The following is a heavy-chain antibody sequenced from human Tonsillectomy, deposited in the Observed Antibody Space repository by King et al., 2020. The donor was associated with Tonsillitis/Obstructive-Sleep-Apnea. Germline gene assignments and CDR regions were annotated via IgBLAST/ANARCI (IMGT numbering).Heavy chain of an antibody. Sequence: PLQESGPGLVKPSQTLSLTCTVSGGSISSGGYYWSWIRQHPGKGLEWIGYIYYSGSTYYNPSLKSRVTISVDTSKNQFSLKLSSVTAADTAVYYCARTITIFGGSNWFDPWGQGTLVTVSS. CDR3: ARTITIFGGSNWFDP. CDR2: IYYSGST. J-gene: IGHJ5*02. D-gene: IGHD3-3*01. CDR1: GGSISSGGYY. V-gene: IGHV4-31*03.